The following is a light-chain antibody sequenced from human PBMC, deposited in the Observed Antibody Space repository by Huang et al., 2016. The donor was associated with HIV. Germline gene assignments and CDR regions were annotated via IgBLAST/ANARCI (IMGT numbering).Light chain of an antibody. V-gene: IGKV1-39*01. CDR1: QSVTKY. J-gene: IGKJ2*02. CDR3: QQSYRLPRT. Sequence: DIQMTQSPSSLSASVGDRVIITCRASQSVTKYLNWYQHMPGKAPKLVIYGASTLQGVVSSRFSGSGAGTEFTLSISSLQPEDAATYYCQQSYRLPRTFGQGTSLEI. CDR2: GAS.